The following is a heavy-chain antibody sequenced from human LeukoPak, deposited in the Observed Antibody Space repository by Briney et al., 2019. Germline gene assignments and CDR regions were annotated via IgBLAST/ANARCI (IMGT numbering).Heavy chain of an antibody. CDR3: TRGKSAYDYGLDH. CDR1: GGTFSSHA. Sequence: SVKVACKASGGTFSSHAISWVRQAPGQGLEWVGGLIPAFGTTNYAEKFQGRVTITTDESTRTSYMELRSLKSDDTAVYYCTRGKSAYDYGLDHWGQGILVIVSS. V-gene: IGHV1-69*05. D-gene: IGHD5-12*01. CDR2: LIPAFGTT. J-gene: IGHJ4*02.